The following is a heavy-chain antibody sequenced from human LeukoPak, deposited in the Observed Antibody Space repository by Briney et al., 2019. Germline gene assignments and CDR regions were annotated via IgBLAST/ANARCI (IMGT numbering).Heavy chain of an antibody. CDR2: IKEDESEK. D-gene: IGHD3-10*01. CDR1: GFTFSSYW. CDR3: ARVGSGRSYRPFDY. Sequence: GGSLRLSCAVSGFTFSSYWMSWVRQAPGNGPEWVANIKEDESEKNYVDSVKGRFTISRDSAKNSLYLQMNSLRAEDTAVYYCARVGSGRSYRPFDYWGQGTLVTVSS. J-gene: IGHJ4*02. V-gene: IGHV3-7*01.